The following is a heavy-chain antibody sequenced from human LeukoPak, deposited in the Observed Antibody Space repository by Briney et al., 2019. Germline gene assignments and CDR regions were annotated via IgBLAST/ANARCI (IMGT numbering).Heavy chain of an antibody. J-gene: IGHJ4*02. Sequence: PSETLSLTCTVSGGSISSSIYFWGWIRQPPGKGLEWIGSIHYSGSTYHDPSLKSRVTISLDTSKSQFSLKVRYVTAADTAVYYCARGLNDSWTGENYWGQGTLVTVSS. V-gene: IGHV4-39*07. D-gene: IGHD3-3*01. CDR2: IHYSGST. CDR1: GGSISSSIYF. CDR3: ARGLNDSWTGENY.